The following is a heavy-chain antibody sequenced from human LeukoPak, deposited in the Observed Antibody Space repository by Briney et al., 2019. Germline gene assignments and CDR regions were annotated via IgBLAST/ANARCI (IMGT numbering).Heavy chain of an antibody. CDR3: ARTTPGYYDSSGYCDY. V-gene: IGHV1-2*02. J-gene: IGHJ4*02. Sequence: ASVKVSCKASGYTFTGYYMHWVRQAPGQGLEWMGWINPNSGGTNYAQKFQGRVTMTRDTSISTAYMELSRLRSDDTAVYYCARTTPGYYDSSGYCDYWGQGTLVTVSS. CDR1: GYTFTGYY. D-gene: IGHD3-22*01. CDR2: INPNSGGT.